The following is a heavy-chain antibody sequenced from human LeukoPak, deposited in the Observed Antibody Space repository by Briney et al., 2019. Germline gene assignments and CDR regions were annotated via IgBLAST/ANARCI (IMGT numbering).Heavy chain of an antibody. D-gene: IGHD2-2*01. CDR3: AKGIRYCSSTSCYYVHYYYGMDV. CDR1: GFTFSSYG. J-gene: IGHJ6*02. Sequence: GGSLRLSCAASGFTFSSYGMHWVRQAPGKGLEWVAVIPYDGSDKYYADSVKGRFTISRDNSKNTLYLQMNSLRAEDTAVYYCAKGIRYCSSTSCYYVHYYYGMDVWGQGTTVTVSS. CDR2: IPYDGSDK. V-gene: IGHV3-30*18.